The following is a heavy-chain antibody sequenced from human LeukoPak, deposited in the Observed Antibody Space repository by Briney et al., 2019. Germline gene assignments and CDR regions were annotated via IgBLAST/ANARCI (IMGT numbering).Heavy chain of an antibody. Sequence: GGSLRLSCAASGFTFTSYSMHWVRQAPGKGLEWVAVISYDGSNKYYADSVKGRFTISRDNSKNTLYLQMNSLRAEDTAVYYCAKDSTLRRRYGVGHDIWGQGTMVTVSS. V-gene: IGHV3-30-3*01. J-gene: IGHJ3*02. CDR1: GFTFTSYS. D-gene: IGHD4-17*01. CDR2: ISYDGSNK. CDR3: AKDSTLRRRYGVGHDI.